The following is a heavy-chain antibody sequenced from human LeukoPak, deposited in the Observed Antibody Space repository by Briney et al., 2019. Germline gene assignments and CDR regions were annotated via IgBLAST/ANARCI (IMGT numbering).Heavy chain of an antibody. V-gene: IGHV4-39*07. D-gene: IGHD3-9*01. CDR1: GGSISSSAYH. CDR2: IYYSGST. CDR3: ARDNRYFDWLLESRYFDY. Sequence: SETLSLTCTVSGGSISSSAYHWGWIRQPPGKGLEWIGSIYYSGSTYYNPSLKSRVTISVDTSKNQFSLKLSSVTAADTAVYYCARDNRYFDWLLESRYFDYWGQGTLVTVSS. J-gene: IGHJ4*02.